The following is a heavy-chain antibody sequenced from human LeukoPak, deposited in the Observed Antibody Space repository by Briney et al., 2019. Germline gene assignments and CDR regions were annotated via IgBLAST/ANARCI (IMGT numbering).Heavy chain of an antibody. CDR3: ARDRDYGDYEGGAFDI. D-gene: IGHD4-17*01. V-gene: IGHV4-4*07. CDR2: IYTSGST. J-gene: IGHJ3*02. CDR1: GGSISSYY. Sequence: SETLSLTCTVSGGSISSYYWSWIRQPAGKGLEWIGRIYTSGSTNYNPSLKSRVTMSVDTSKNQFSLQLSSVTAADTAVYYCARDRDYGDYEGGAFDIWGQGTMVTVSS.